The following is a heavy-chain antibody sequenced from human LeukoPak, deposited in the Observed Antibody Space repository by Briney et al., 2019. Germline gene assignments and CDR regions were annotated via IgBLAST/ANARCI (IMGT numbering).Heavy chain of an antibody. CDR3: AKGGCSGGGCYYPYYFDY. CDR2: ISGSGGST. D-gene: IGHD2-15*01. CDR1: GFTFSSYA. Sequence: GGSLRLSCAASGFTFSSYAMSWVRQAPGKGLEWVSAISGSGGSTYYADSVKGRFTISRDNSKNTLYLQMNSLRAEDTAVYYCAKGGCSGGGCYYPYYFDYWGQGTLVTVSS. V-gene: IGHV3-23*01. J-gene: IGHJ4*02.